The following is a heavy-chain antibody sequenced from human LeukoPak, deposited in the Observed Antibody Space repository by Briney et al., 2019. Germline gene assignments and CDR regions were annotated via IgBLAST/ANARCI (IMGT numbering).Heavy chain of an antibody. D-gene: IGHD3-10*01. CDR1: GGSISSGGYS. CDR2: IYHSGST. Sequence: PSQTLSLTCAVSGGSISSGGYSWSWLRQPPGRGLEGVGYIYHSGSTYYNPSLKSRVTISVDRSKNQFSLKLSSVTAADTAVYYCARTRGFGELDNWFDPWGQGTLVTVSS. V-gene: IGHV4-30-2*01. CDR3: ARTRGFGELDNWFDP. J-gene: IGHJ5*02.